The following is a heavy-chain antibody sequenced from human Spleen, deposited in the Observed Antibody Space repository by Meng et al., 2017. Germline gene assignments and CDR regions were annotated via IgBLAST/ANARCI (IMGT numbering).Heavy chain of an antibody. D-gene: IGHD3-10*01. V-gene: IGHV3-20*04. Sequence: GESLKISCAASGFTFSSYAMSWVRQAPGKGLEWVSGINWNGGSTGYADSVKGRFTISRDNAKNSLYLQMNSLRAEDTALYYCARERQYGSGSYYVYWGQGTLVTVSS. CDR3: ARERQYGSGSYYVY. J-gene: IGHJ4*02. CDR2: INWNGGST. CDR1: GFTFSSYA.